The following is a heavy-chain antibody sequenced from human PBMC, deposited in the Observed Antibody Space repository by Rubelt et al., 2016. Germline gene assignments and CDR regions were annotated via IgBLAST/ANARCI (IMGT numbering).Heavy chain of an antibody. CDR3: ASDRTPSGYDSGMDV. D-gene: IGHD5-12*01. Sequence: QVQLQESGPGLVKPSETLSLTCTVSGGFISRHHWSWIRQPPGKGLEWIAYISHSGYTNYSPSLKSRVTMSVDTSKNQFSLNLRSGTAADTAVYYGASDRTPSGYDSGMDVWGQGTTVTVSS. J-gene: IGHJ6*02. V-gene: IGHV4-59*11. CDR2: ISHSGYT. CDR1: GGFISRHH.